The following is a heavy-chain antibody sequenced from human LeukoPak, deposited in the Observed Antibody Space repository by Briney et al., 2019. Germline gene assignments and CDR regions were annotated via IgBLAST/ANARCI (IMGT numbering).Heavy chain of an antibody. Sequence: GGSLRLSCAASGFTFSSYEMNWVRQAPGKGLEWVSFISSSGSAIHYADSVRGRFTISRDNAKNSLFLQMSRLRAEDTAVYYCAREKLSFFDSSGYFVHWGQGTLVSVSS. CDR3: AREKLSFFDSSGYFVH. V-gene: IGHV3-48*03. CDR1: GFTFSSYE. D-gene: IGHD3-22*01. J-gene: IGHJ4*02. CDR2: ISSSGSAI.